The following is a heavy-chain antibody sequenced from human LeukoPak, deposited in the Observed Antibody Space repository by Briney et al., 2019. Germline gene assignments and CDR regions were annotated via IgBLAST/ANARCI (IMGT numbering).Heavy chain of an antibody. Sequence: ASVKVSCKASGYTFTSYDISWVRRATGQGLEWMGWMNPNSGNTGYAQKFQGRVTFTRNTSISTAYMELSSLRSEDTAVYYCARLRGRLYYYYMDVWGKGTTVTVSS. CDR1: GYTFTSYD. D-gene: IGHD4-17*01. J-gene: IGHJ6*03. CDR3: ARLRGRLYYYYMDV. V-gene: IGHV1-8*03. CDR2: MNPNSGNT.